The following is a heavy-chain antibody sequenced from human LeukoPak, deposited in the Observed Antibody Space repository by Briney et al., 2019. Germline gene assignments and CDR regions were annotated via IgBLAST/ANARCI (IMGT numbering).Heavy chain of an antibody. J-gene: IGHJ4*02. D-gene: IGHD1-26*01. Sequence: GGSLRLSCAASGFTFSSYGMHWVRQAPGKGLEWVAVISYDGSNKYYADSVKGRFTISRDNSKNTLYLQMNSLRAEDTAVYYCAKPPLGSYLAAVDYWGQGTLVTVSS. CDR1: GFTFSSYG. CDR2: ISYDGSNK. V-gene: IGHV3-30*18. CDR3: AKPPLGSYLAAVDY.